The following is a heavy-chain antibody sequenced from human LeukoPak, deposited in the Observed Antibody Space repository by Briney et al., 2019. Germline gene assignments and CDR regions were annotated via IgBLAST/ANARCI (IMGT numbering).Heavy chain of an antibody. J-gene: IGHJ2*01. CDR1: GGSISSGGHY. D-gene: IGHD1-26*01. CDR3: ARDLSGSYWGYWYFDL. V-gene: IGHV4-61*02. Sequence: SETLSLTCTVSGGSISSGGHYWSWIRQPAGKGLEYLGRIYSTGSTNYNPSLRSRVTISVDTSKNQFSLKLTSVTAADTAVYYCARDLSGSYWGYWYFDLWGRGTLVTVSS. CDR2: IYSTGST.